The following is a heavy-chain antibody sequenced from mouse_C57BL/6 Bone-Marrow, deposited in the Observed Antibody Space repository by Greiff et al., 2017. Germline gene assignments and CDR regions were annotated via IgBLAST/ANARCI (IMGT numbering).Heavy chain of an antibody. CDR1: GYSFTDYN. CDR3: ARDGGYYGSRVAY. D-gene: IGHD1-1*01. J-gene: IGHJ3*01. CDR2: INPNYGTT. Sequence: VQLKQSGPELVKPGASVQISCKASGYSFTDYNMNWVKQSNGKSLEWIGVINPNYGTTSYNQKFKGKATLTVDQSSSTAYMQLNSLTSEDSAGYNWARDGGYYGSRVAYWGQGTLVTVSA. V-gene: IGHV1-39*01.